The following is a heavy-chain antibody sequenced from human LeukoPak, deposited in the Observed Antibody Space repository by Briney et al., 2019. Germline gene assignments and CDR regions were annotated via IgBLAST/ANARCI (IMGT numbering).Heavy chain of an antibody. V-gene: IGHV3-23*01. J-gene: IGHJ4*02. Sequence: TGGSLRLSCVASGFTFTSSAMTWVRQAPGKGLEWVSVVGSTGGTTYYADSVEGRFTISRDNAKNTMILQMNNLRVEDTAVYYCAAVPGIIIAGYFASWGRGTLVAVSA. CDR3: AAVPGIIIAGYFAS. D-gene: IGHD3-10*02. CDR2: VGSTGGTT. CDR1: GFTFTSSA.